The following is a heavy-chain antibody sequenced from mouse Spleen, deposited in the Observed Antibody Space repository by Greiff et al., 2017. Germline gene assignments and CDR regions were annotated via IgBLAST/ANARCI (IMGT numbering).Heavy chain of an antibody. J-gene: IGHJ4*01. CDR1: GFSLTSYG. D-gene: IGHD3-1*01. CDR2: IWRGGST. V-gene: IGHV2-5*01. Sequence: VQLQQSGPGLVQPSQSLSITCTVSGFSLTSYGVHWVRQSPGKGLEWLGVIWRGGSTDYNAAFMSRLSITKDNSKSQVFFKMNSLQADDTAIYYCAKEENSVYYAMDYWGQGTSVTVSS. CDR3: AKEENSVYYAMDY.